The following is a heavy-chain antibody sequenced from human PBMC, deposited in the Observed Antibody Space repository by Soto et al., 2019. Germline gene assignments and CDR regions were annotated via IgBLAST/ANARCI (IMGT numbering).Heavy chain of an antibody. Sequence: EVQLLESGGGLVQPGGSLRLSCAASGFTFSSYAMSWVRQAPGKGLEWVSAISGSGGSIYYADSVKGRFTISRDNSKNTLYLQMNSLRAEDTAVYYCAKGGPYYYDSSGYYDYWGQGTLVTVSS. CDR3: AKGGPYYYDSSGYYDY. CDR1: GFTFSSYA. D-gene: IGHD3-22*01. V-gene: IGHV3-23*01. J-gene: IGHJ4*02. CDR2: ISGSGGSI.